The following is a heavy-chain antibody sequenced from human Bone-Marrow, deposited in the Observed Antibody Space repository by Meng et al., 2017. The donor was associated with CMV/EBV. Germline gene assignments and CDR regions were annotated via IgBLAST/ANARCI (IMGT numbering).Heavy chain of an antibody. CDR2: INPTGGNA. Sequence: ASVKVSCKASGNTFTSYYIHWVRQAPGQGLEWIGIINPTGGNAGYAQKFQGRVTMTRDTSATTVYMELSSLGSDDTAVYYCARELRDTYNFDYWGQGTLVTVSS. V-gene: IGHV1-46*01. CDR3: ARELRDTYNFDY. CDR1: GNTFTSYY. D-gene: IGHD5-24*01. J-gene: IGHJ4*02.